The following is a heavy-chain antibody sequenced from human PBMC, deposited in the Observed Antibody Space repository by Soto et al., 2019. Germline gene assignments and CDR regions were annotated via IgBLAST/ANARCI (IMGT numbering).Heavy chain of an antibody. V-gene: IGHV3-23*01. CDR3: AKDLTYGATPGGALDI. Sequence: GGSLRLSCAASTFTFTGYAMSWVRQAPGKGLKWVSGISSSSDNTYYADSVKGRFTISRDNSKNTLYVQMNSVRAEDTAVYYCAKDLTYGATPGGALDIWGQGTKVTVSS. J-gene: IGHJ3*02. CDR1: TFTFTGYA. D-gene: IGHD1-26*01. CDR2: ISSSSDNT.